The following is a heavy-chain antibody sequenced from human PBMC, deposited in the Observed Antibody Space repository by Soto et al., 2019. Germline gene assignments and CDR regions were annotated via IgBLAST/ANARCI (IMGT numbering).Heavy chain of an antibody. D-gene: IGHD3-22*01. CDR2: IYYSGSS. V-gene: IGHV4-30-4*01. Sequence: SETLSLTCTVSGGSLNSGDYYWSWIRQPPGKGLEWIGYIYYSGSSYYNQSLKSRVTISVDTSKNQFSLKLSSVTAADTALYYCARGSYYYDSSGHYHFWSQGSLDTVSS. CDR1: GGSLNSGDYY. J-gene: IGHJ4*02. CDR3: ARGSYYYDSSGHYHF.